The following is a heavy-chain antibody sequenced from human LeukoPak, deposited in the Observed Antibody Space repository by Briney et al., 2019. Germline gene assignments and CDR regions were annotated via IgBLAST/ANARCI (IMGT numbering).Heavy chain of an antibody. CDR3: NTGGYYFDH. D-gene: IGHD3-16*01. CDR2: IKSKVDGGTT. J-gene: IGHJ4*02. CDR1: GFTFSNAW. V-gene: IGHV3-15*01. Sequence: PGGSLRLSCAASGFTFSNAWMNWLRQAPGKGLEWVGRIKSKVDGGTTDYAAFVKGRFTISRDDAKNTAYLQMNSLKIEDTAVYYCNTGGYYFDHWGQGTLVTVSS.